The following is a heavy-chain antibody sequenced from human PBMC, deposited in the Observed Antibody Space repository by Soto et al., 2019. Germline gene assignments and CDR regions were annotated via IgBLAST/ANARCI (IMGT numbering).Heavy chain of an antibody. D-gene: IGHD3-3*01. V-gene: IGHV3-23*01. J-gene: IGHJ4*02. CDR2: ISGSGGGT. Sequence: EVQLLESGGGLVQPGGSLRLSCAASGFTFSSYAMSWVRQAPGKGLEWVSAISGSGGGTYYADSVKGRFTISRDNSKNTLYMQMNSLRAEDTAVYYCAKARAQYYDFWSGYPVDYWGQGTLVTVSS. CDR1: GFTFSSYA. CDR3: AKARAQYYDFWSGYPVDY.